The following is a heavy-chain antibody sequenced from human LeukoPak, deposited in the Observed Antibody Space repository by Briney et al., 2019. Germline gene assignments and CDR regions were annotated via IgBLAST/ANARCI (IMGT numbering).Heavy chain of an antibody. V-gene: IGHV4-59*05. Sequence: SETLSLTCTVSGGSISSYYWSWIRQPPGKGLEWIGSIYYSGSTYYNPSLKSRVTISVDTSKNQFSLKLSSVTAADTAVYYCARRGIAARLWYAFDIWGQGTMVTVSS. J-gene: IGHJ3*02. D-gene: IGHD6-6*01. CDR1: GGSISSYY. CDR2: IYYSGST. CDR3: ARRGIAARLWYAFDI.